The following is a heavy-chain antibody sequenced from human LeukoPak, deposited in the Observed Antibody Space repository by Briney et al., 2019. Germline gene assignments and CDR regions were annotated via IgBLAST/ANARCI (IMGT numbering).Heavy chain of an antibody. CDR1: GFTFASYS. CDR3: ARVSGRLERQSDLDY. J-gene: IGHJ4*02. V-gene: IGHV3-21*01. Sequence: GGSLRLSCAASGFTFASYSMNWVRQAPGKGLEWVSSISGDSTYVYNAGSVKGRFTISRDNAQASLYLQMISLRADDTAVYYCARVSGRLERQSDLDYWGQGTLVIVSS. D-gene: IGHD1-1*01. CDR2: ISGDSTYV.